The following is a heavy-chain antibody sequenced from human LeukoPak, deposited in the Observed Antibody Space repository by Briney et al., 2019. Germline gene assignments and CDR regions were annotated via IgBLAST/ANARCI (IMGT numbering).Heavy chain of an antibody. V-gene: IGHV3-30-3*01. D-gene: IGHD6-13*01. CDR2: ISYDGSNR. CDR3: ARSVSSSWHIFDY. Sequence: GRSLRLSCAASGFTFSTYTMHWVRQAPGKGLEWVAVISYDGSNRYYADSVKGRFTISRDNSKNTLNLQMNSLRAEDTAVYYCARSVSSSWHIFDYWGQGTLVTVSS. J-gene: IGHJ4*02. CDR1: GFTFSTYT.